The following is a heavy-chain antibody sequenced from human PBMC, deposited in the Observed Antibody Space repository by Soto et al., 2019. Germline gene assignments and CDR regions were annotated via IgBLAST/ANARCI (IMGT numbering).Heavy chain of an antibody. D-gene: IGHD6-13*01. J-gene: IGHJ4*02. V-gene: IGHV4-39*01. CDR2: IYYSGST. Sequence: QLQLQESGPGLVKPSETLSLTCTVSGGSISSSSYYWGWIRQPPGKGLEWIGSIYYSGSTYYNPSLKSRVTISVDTSKNQFSLKLSSVTAADTAVYYCARRGSSSGYGYWGQGTLVTVSS. CDR3: ARRGSSSGYGY. CDR1: GGSISSSSYY.